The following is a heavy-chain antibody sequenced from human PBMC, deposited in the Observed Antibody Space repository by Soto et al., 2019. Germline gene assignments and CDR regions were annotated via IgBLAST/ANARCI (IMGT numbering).Heavy chain of an antibody. J-gene: IGHJ6*03. CDR3: ARESVLDSDYYYYMDV. CDR2: IYYSGST. V-gene: IGHV4-59*01. D-gene: IGHD2-2*03. CDR1: GGSISSYY. Sequence: SETLSLTCTVSGGSISSYYWSWIRQPPGKGLEWIGYIYYSGSTNYNPSLKSRVTISVDTSKNQFSLKLSSVTAADTAVYYCARESVLDSDYYYYMDVWGKGTTVTVSS.